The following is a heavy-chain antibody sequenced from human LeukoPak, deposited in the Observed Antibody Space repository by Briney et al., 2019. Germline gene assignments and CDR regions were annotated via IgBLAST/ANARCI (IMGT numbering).Heavy chain of an antibody. CDR2: IYHSGST. CDR1: GGSISSGGYY. CDR3: ARSTYYYDSSGYLPDY. D-gene: IGHD3-22*01. V-gene: IGHV4-30-2*02. J-gene: IGHJ4*02. Sequence: SQTLSLTCTVSGGSISSGGYYWSWIRQPPGKGLEWIGYIYHSGSTYYNPSLKSRVTISVDRSKNQFSLKLSSVTAADTAVYYCARSTYYYDSSGYLPDYWGQGTLVTVSS.